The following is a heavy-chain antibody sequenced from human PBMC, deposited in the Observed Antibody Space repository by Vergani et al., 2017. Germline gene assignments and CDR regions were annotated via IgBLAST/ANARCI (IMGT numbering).Heavy chain of an antibody. CDR3: ARGPDSSSSQFDY. J-gene: IGHJ4*02. Sequence: QVQLQESGPGLVKPSETLSLTCTVSGGSISSYYWSWIRQPPGKGLEWIGYIYYSGSTNYNPSLKSRVTISVDTSQNKFSLKLSSATAADTAVYYCARGPDSSSSQFDYWGQGTLVTVSS. CDR1: GGSISSYY. CDR2: IYYSGST. V-gene: IGHV4-59*01. D-gene: IGHD6-6*01.